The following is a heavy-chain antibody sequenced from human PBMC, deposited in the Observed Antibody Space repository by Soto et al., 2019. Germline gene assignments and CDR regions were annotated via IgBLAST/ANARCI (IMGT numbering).Heavy chain of an antibody. CDR3: AREGYCSSTSCYRVFDY. V-gene: IGHV1-46*01. Sequence: ASVKVSCKASGYTFTSYYMHWVRQAPGQGLEWMGIINPSGGSTSYAQKFQGRVTMTTDTSTSTAYMELRSLRSDDTAVYYCAREGYCSSTSCYRVFDYWGQGTLVTVSS. J-gene: IGHJ4*02. CDR2: INPSGGST. D-gene: IGHD2-2*02. CDR1: GYTFTSYY.